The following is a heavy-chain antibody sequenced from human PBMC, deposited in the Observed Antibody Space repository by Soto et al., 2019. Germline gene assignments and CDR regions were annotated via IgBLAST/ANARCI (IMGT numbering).Heavy chain of an antibody. Sequence: EVQLVESGGGLVQPGGSLRLSCAASGFTVSRYWMSWVRQAPGKGLEWVANINQDGSVRYDVDSMRGRFTISRDNAKTSLYLQMNSLRAEDTAVYYCARIGYSSSSFDYWGQGTLVTVSS. J-gene: IGHJ4*02. D-gene: IGHD6-6*01. CDR1: GFTVSRYW. CDR2: INQDGSVR. V-gene: IGHV3-7*01. CDR3: ARIGYSSSSFDY.